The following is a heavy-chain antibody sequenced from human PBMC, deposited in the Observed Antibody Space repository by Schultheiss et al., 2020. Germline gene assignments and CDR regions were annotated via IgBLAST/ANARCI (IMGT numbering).Heavy chain of an antibody. J-gene: IGHJ4*02. V-gene: IGHV1-58*01. Sequence: SVKVSCKASGFTFTSSAVQWVRQARGQRLEWIGWIVVGSGNTNYAQKFQERVTITRDMSTSTAYMELSSLRSEDTAVYYCARLVRQLVHAFDYWGQGNLGTVSS. CDR3: ARLVRQLVHAFDY. CDR1: GFTFTSSA. D-gene: IGHD6-13*01. CDR2: IVVGSGNT.